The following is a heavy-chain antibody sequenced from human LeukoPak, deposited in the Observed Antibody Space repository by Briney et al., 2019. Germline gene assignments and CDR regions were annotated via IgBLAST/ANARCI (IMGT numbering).Heavy chain of an antibody. J-gene: IGHJ6*02. CDR1: GGSISSYY. V-gene: IGHV4-59*01. CDR3: ARGGAMVRGVIPYYYGMDV. Sequence: PSETLSLTCTVSGGSISSYYWSWIRQPPGKGLEWIGYIYYSGSTNYNPSLKSRVTISVDTSKNQFSLKLSSVTAADTAVYYCARGGAMVRGVIPYYYGMDVWGQGTTVTVSS. CDR2: IYYSGST. D-gene: IGHD3-10*01.